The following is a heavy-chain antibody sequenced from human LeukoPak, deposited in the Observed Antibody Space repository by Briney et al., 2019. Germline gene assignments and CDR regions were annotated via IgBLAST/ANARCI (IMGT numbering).Heavy chain of an antibody. J-gene: IGHJ5*02. V-gene: IGHV4-39*01. D-gene: IGHD6-13*01. CDR1: GGSISSSTYY. CDR3: ARQAYSSNLGWFDP. CDR2: IYNSGST. Sequence: ASETLSLTCSVSGGSISSSTYYWGWIRQPPGKGLEWIGNIYNSGSTYYNPSLKSRVTISVDTSKNQFSLKLSSVNAADTAVYYCARQAYSSNLGWFDPWGQGTLVTVSS.